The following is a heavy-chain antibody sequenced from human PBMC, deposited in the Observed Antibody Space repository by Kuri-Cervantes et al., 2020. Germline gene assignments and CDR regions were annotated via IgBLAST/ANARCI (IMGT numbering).Heavy chain of an antibody. CDR1: GFTVSSNY. V-gene: IGHV3-53*05. CDR2: IYSGGST. Sequence: GESLKISCAASGFTVSSNYMSWVRQAPGKGLEWVSVIYSGGSTYYADSVKGRFTISRDNSKNTLYLQMNSLRAEDTAVYYCTRDVTIFGVVRLTYYYGMDVWGQGTTVTVSS. CDR3: TRDVTIFGVVRLTYYYGMDV. J-gene: IGHJ6*02. D-gene: IGHD3-3*01.